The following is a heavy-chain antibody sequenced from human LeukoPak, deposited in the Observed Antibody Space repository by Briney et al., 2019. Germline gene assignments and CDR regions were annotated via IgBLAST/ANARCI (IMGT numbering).Heavy chain of an antibody. D-gene: IGHD3-22*01. CDR3: ARDFGTYYYDSSGYS. CDR2: ISSSSSYI. Sequence: GGSLRLSCAASGFTFSSYSMNWVRQAPGKGLEWVSSISSSSSYIYYADSVKGRFTISRDNAKNSLYLQVNSLRAEDTAVYYCARDFGTYYYDSSGYSWGQGTLVTVSS. CDR1: GFTFSSYS. J-gene: IGHJ4*02. V-gene: IGHV3-21*01.